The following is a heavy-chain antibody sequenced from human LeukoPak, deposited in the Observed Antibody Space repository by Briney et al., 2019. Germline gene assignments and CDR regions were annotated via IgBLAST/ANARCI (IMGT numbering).Heavy chain of an antibody. CDR3: ARIRNWNDYFV. J-gene: IGHJ4*02. Sequence: GGSLRLSCAASGLTVSRNYMSWVRQAPGKGLESVANIHQDGSEKYYVDSVKGRFTISRDNAKNSLYLQMNSLRAEDTAVYYCARIRNWNDYFVWGQGTLVTVSS. D-gene: IGHD1-1*01. CDR1: GLTVSRNY. CDR2: IHQDGSEK. V-gene: IGHV3-7*01.